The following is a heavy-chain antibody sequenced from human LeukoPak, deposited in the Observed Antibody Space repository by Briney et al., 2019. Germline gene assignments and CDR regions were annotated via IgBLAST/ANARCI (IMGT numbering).Heavy chain of an antibody. Sequence: GGSLRLPHAPSGFPLSSLAMSWVREAPGEGVEGVSDIRGSGGNTFYADYVKGRFTISRDNSKNTLYRQMNSLRAEDTAVYYCAKDLAAAGLYYFDYWGQGTLVTVSS. D-gene: IGHD6-13*01. J-gene: IGHJ4*02. V-gene: IGHV3-23*01. CDR1: GFPLSSLA. CDR2: IRGSGGNT. CDR3: AKDLAAAGLYYFDY.